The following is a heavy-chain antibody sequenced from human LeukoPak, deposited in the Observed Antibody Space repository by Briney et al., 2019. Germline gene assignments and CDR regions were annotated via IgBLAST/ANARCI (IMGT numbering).Heavy chain of an antibody. CDR3: ARDPWGGDIVVVPAAIHDP. CDR2: INLSGGST. Sequence: ASVKVSCKASGYTFTSYHMHWVRQAPGQGLEWMGLINLSGGSTTYAQRFQGRVTLTRDTSTSTVYMELSSLRSEDTAVYYCARDPWGGDIVVVPAAIHDPWGQGTLVTVSS. J-gene: IGHJ5*02. D-gene: IGHD2-2*01. CDR1: GYTFTSYH. V-gene: IGHV1-46*01.